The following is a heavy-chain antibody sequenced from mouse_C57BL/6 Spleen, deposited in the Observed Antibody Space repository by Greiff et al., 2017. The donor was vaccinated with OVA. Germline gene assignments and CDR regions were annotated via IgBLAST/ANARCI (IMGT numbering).Heavy chain of an antibody. Sequence: QVQLQQPGAELVRPGSSVKLSCKASGYTFTSYWMDWVKQRPGQGLEWIGNIYPSDSETPYNQKFKDKATLTVDKSSSTAYMQLSSLTSEDSAVYDCARGYYGPYYFDYWGQGTTLTVSS. CDR1: GYTFTSYW. V-gene: IGHV1-61*01. J-gene: IGHJ2*01. CDR3: ARGYYGPYYFDY. CDR2: IYPSDSET. D-gene: IGHD1-1*01.